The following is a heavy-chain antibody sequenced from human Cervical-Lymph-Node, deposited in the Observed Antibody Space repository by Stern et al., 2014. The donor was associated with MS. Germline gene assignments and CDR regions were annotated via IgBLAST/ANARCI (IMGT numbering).Heavy chain of an antibody. Sequence: EVQLVESAAEVKKPGESLKISCKGSGFTFTDNWIGWVRQMPGKGLERMGIIFPDDSDTRYSPSFQGQVTMSADKSISTVYLQWSSLKASDSAMYYCARQHGGSWFLFDFWGQGTLVTVAS. V-gene: IGHV5-51*01. J-gene: IGHJ4*02. CDR3: ARQHGGSWFLFDF. CDR2: IFPDDSDT. D-gene: IGHD2-15*01. CDR1: GFTFTDNW.